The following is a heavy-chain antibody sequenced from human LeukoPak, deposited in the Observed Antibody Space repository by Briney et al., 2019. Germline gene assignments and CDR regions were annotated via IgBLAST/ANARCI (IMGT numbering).Heavy chain of an antibody. CDR2: IYPRDGST. V-gene: IGHV1-46*01. CDR3: ARDQEGFDY. J-gene: IGHJ4*02. CDR1: GYTFTSNY. Sequence: ASVKVSCKASGYTFTSNYIHWVRQAPGQRLEWMGMIYPRDGSTSYAQKFQGRVTVTRDTSTSTVHMELSGLRSEDTAVYYCARDQEGFDYWGQGTLVTVSS.